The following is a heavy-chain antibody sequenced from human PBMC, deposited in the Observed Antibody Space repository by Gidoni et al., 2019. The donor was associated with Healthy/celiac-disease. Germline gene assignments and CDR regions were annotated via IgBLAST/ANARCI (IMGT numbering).Heavy chain of an antibody. CDR3: ARGEWIQPRYFDY. J-gene: IGHJ4*02. CDR1: GGSFSGYY. Sequence: QVQLQQWGAGLLKPSETLSLTCAVYGGSFSGYYWSWIRQPPGKGLEWIGEINHSGSTNYNPSLKSRVTISVDTSKNQFSLKLSSVTAADTAVYYCARGEWIQPRYFDYWGQGTLVTVSS. V-gene: IGHV4-34*01. CDR2: INHSGST. D-gene: IGHD5-18*01.